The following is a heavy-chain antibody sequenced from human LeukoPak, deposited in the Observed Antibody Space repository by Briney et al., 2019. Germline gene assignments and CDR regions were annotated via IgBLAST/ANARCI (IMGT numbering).Heavy chain of an antibody. J-gene: IGHJ5*02. CDR1: GYTFTSYY. CDR2: INPSGGST. D-gene: IGHD6-19*01. Sequence: ASVKVSCKASGYTFTSYYMHWVRQATGQGLEWMGIINPSGGSTSYAQKFQGRVTMTRDTSTSTVYMELSSLRSEDTAVYYCARGIFYSSGWYSWFDPWGQGTLVTVSS. V-gene: IGHV1-46*01. CDR3: ARGIFYSSGWYSWFDP.